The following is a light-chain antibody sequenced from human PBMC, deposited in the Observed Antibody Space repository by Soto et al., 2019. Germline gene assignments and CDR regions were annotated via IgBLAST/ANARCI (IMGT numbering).Light chain of an antibody. J-gene: IGKJ2*01. Sequence: EIVMTQSPATLSVSPGERATLSCRASQSVSSNLAWYQQKPGQAPRLLIYRASTRATGIPARFSGSGSGTEFTLTISSLQSEDFAGYYCQQYNNWPPYTFGQGTKLEIK. CDR1: QSVSSN. V-gene: IGKV3-15*01. CDR2: RAS. CDR3: QQYNNWPPYT.